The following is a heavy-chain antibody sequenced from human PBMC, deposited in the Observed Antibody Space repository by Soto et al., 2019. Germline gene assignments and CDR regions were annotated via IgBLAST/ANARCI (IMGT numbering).Heavy chain of an antibody. CDR1: GDTFSSYA. D-gene: IGHD3-22*01. J-gene: IGHJ6*02. V-gene: IGHV1-69*01. Sequence: QVQLVQSGAEVKKPGSSVKVSCTASGDTFSSYAISWVRQAPGQGLEWMGGIIPIFGTANYEQKFQGRVTITADESTSTAYMELSSLRSEDTAVYYCARDGSGYRSRASPMDVWGQGTTVTGSS. CDR2: IIPIFGTA. CDR3: ARDGSGYRSRASPMDV.